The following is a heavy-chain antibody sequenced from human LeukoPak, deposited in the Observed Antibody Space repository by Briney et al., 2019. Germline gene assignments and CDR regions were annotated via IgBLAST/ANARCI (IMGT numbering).Heavy chain of an antibody. D-gene: IGHD2-15*01. J-gene: IGHJ4*02. CDR1: GYTFTSYG. V-gene: IGHV1-18*01. CDR3: ARDFIDLVGLYYFDY. CDR2: ISAYNGNT. Sequence: ASVKVSCKASGYTFTSYGISWVQQAPGQGLERMGWISAYNGNTNYAQKLQGRVTMTTDTSTSTAYMELRSLRSDDTAVYYCARDFIDLVGLYYFDYWGQGTLVTVSS.